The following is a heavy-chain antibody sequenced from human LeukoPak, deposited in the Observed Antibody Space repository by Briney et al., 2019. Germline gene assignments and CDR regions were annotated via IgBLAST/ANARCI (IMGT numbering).Heavy chain of an antibody. Sequence: SETLSLTCTVSGASISSGDYFWSWIRQHPGKGLEWIGYIYNSGNIYYNPSLKRRVTMSIDTSKNQFSLNLRSVTAADTTVYYCARTSYETGDHYFDYWGQGTLVTVSS. D-gene: IGHD4-17*01. CDR1: GASISSGDYF. CDR2: IYNSGNI. CDR3: ARTSYETGDHYFDY. V-gene: IGHV4-31*03. J-gene: IGHJ4*02.